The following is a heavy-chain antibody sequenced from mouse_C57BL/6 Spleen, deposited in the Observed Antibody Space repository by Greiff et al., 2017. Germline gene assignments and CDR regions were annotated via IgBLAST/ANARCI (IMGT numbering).Heavy chain of an antibody. V-gene: IGHV1-59*01. J-gene: IGHJ2*01. D-gene: IGHD4-1*01. CDR3: ARSGLGRGFDY. Sequence: VQLQQPGAELVRPGTSVKLSCKASGYTFTSYWMPWVKQRPGQGLEWIGVIDPSDSYTNYNQKFKGKATLTVDTSSSTAYMQLSSLTSEDSAVYYCARSGLGRGFDYWGQGTTLTVSS. CDR1: GYTFTSYW. CDR2: IDPSDSYT.